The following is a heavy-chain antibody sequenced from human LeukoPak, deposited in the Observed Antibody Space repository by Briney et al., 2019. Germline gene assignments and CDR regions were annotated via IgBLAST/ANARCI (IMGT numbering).Heavy chain of an antibody. D-gene: IGHD5-18*01. J-gene: IGHJ4*02. CDR3: ARADTAFDY. V-gene: IGHV4-39*07. CDR2: IYYSGST. Sequence: SETLSLTCTVSGGSISSSSYYWGWIRQPPGKGLEWIVSIYYSGSTYYNPSLKSRVTISVDTSKNQFSLKLSSVTAADTAVYYCARADTAFDYWGQGTLVTVSS. CDR1: GGSISSSSYY.